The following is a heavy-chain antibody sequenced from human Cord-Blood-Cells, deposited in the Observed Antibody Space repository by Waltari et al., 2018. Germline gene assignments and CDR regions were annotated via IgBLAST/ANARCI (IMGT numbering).Heavy chain of an antibody. V-gene: IGHV4-34*01. CDR3: ASLLDIVVVPAALIAFDI. Sequence: QVQLQQWGAGLLKPSETLSLTCAVYGGSFSGYYWSWIRQPPGKGLEWIGEINHSGSTNYNPSLKMRVTISVDPSKNEFSRKLGSVTAADTAVYYCASLLDIVVVPAALIAFDIWGQGTMVTVSS. J-gene: IGHJ3*02. D-gene: IGHD2-2*01. CDR2: INHSGST. CDR1: GGSFSGYY.